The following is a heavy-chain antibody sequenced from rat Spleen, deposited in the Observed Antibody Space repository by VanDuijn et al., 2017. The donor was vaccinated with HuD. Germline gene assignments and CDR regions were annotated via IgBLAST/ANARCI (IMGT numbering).Heavy chain of an antibody. D-gene: IGHD1-10*01. Sequence: EVQLQESGPGLVKPSQSLSLTCSVTGHSISSSYRWNWIRKFPGSKMEWIGHISYSGSPNYSPSLKGRISISRDTSKNQFFLQLDSVTTEDTATYFCARYTATISFDYWGQGVMVTVSS. CDR2: ISYSGSP. J-gene: IGHJ2*01. V-gene: IGHV3-1*01. CDR1: GHSISSSY. CDR3: ARYTATISFDY.